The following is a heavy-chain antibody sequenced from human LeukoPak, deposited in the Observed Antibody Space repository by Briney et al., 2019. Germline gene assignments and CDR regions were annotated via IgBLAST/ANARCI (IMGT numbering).Heavy chain of an antibody. CDR2: IYYSGST. D-gene: IGHD6-13*01. V-gene: IGHV4-59*01. CDR3: ARLYSSSLGRVFDY. Sequence: SETLSLTSTVSGGSISSYYWSWIRQPPGKGLEWIGYIYYSGSTNYSPSLKSRVTISVDTSKNQFSLKLSSVTAADTAVYYCARLYSSSLGRVFDYWGQGTLVTVSS. CDR1: GGSISSYY. J-gene: IGHJ4*02.